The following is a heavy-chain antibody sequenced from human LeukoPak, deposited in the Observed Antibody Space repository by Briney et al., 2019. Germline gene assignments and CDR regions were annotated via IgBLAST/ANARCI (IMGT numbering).Heavy chain of an antibody. Sequence: SETLSLTCTVSGGSISSSSYYWGWIRQPPGKGLEWIGSIYYSGSTYYNPSLKSRVTISVDTSKNQFSLKLSSVTAADTAVYYCARMYSSSRAVDYWGQGTLVTVSS. CDR3: ARMYSSSRAVDY. CDR2: IYYSGST. D-gene: IGHD6-6*01. J-gene: IGHJ4*02. CDR1: GGSISSSSYY. V-gene: IGHV4-39*07.